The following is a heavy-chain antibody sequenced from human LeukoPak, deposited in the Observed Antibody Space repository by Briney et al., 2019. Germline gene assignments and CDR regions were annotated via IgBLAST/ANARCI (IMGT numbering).Heavy chain of an antibody. CDR1: GGSISSGDYY. V-gene: IGHV4-30-4*08. D-gene: IGHD3-3*01. CDR2: IYYSGST. Sequence: SQTLSLTCTVSGGSISSGDYYWSWIRQPPGKGLEWIGYIYYSGSTYYNPSLKSRVTISVDTSKNQFSLKLSSVTAADTAVYYCARHGLLWSGYLNNWFDPWGQGTLVTVSS. CDR3: ARHGLLWSGYLNNWFDP. J-gene: IGHJ5*02.